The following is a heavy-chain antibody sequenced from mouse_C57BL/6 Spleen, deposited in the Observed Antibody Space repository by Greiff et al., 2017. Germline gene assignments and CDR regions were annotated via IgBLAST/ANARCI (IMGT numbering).Heavy chain of an antibody. CDR3: AREAAYYYGPYFDD. J-gene: IGHJ2*01. D-gene: IGHD1-1*01. Sequence: QVQLKESDAELVKPGASVKISCKASGYTFTDHTIHWMKQRPEQGLEWIGYIHPSNGSTKYNEKFKGKATLTADKSSSTAYMQLNSLTSEDSAVYFCAREAAYYYGPYFDDWGQGTTLTVSS. V-gene: IGHV1-78*01. CDR1: GYTFTDHT. CDR2: IHPSNGST.